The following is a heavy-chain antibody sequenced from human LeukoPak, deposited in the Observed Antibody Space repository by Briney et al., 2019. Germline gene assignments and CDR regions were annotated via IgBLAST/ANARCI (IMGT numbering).Heavy chain of an antibody. D-gene: IGHD3-10*01. CDR3: ANDIYGSGSYYGGQYYYYYGMDV. CDR2: IWYDGSNK. J-gene: IGHJ6*02. Sequence: GGSLRLSCAASGFTFSSYGMHWVRQAPGKGLEWVAVIWYDGSNKYYADSVKGRFTISRDNSKNTLYLQMNCLRAEDTAVYYCANDIYGSGSYYGGQYYYYYGMDVWGQGTTVTVSS. V-gene: IGHV3-30*02. CDR1: GFTFSSYG.